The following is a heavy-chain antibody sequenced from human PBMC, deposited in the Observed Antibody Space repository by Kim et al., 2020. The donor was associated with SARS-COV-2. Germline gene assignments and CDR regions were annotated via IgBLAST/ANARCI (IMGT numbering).Heavy chain of an antibody. D-gene: IGHD4-17*01. CDR3: ARLDYGDYDEAFDL. Sequence: SETLSLTCAVSGASISGYWSWIRQPPGKSLEWIAYVYHTGSASYNPPLKSRVTISIDTLRNHISLKVTSLTAADTATYYCARLDYGDYDEAFDLCGPGT. CDR2: VYHTGSA. CDR1: GASISGY. J-gene: IGHJ3*01. V-gene: IGHV4-59*08.